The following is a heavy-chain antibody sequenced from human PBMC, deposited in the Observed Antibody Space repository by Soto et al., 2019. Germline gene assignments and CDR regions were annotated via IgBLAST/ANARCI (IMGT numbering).Heavy chain of an antibody. CDR1: GGSISSGDYY. V-gene: IGHV4-30-4*01. D-gene: IGHD1-26*01. Sequence: QVQLQESGPGLVKPSQTLSLTCTVSGGSISSGDYYWSWIRQPPGKGLEWIGYIYYSGSTYYNPSLKSRVTISVDTSKNQFSLKLSSVTAADTAVYYCARDRRGATRHWYFDLWGRRTLVTVSS. J-gene: IGHJ2*01. CDR2: IYYSGST. CDR3: ARDRRGATRHWYFDL.